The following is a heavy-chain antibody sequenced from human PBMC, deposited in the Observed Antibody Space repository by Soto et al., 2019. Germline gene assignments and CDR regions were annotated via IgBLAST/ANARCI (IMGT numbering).Heavy chain of an antibody. Sequence: PSETLSLTCAVSGGSFTSNNWWTWVRQPPGQGLEWIGEIYRTGSTNYNPSLKSRVTISLDKSGNQFSLKVTSLTAADTAVYYCASRDSGTSVDYWGQGTLVTVSS. CDR3: ASRDSGTSVDY. CDR1: GGSFTSNNW. J-gene: IGHJ4*02. D-gene: IGHD1-7*01. V-gene: IGHV4-4*02. CDR2: IYRTGST.